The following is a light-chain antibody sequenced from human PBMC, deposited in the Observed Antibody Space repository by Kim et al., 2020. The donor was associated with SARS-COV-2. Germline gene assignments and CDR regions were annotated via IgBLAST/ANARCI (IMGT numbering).Light chain of an antibody. CDR3: QQYNNWLT. CDR1: QSVSSN. J-gene: IGKJ4*01. Sequence: EIVMTQSPATLSVSPGERATLYCRASQSVSSNLAWYQQKPGQAPRVLIYGASTRATGIPARFSGSGSGTEFTLTISSLQSEDFAVYYCQQYNNWLTFGGGTKVDI. CDR2: GAS. V-gene: IGKV3-15*01.